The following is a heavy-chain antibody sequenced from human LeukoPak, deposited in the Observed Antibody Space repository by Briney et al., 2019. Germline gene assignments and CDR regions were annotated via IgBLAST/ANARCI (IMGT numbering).Heavy chain of an antibody. J-gene: IGHJ4*02. D-gene: IGHD2-2*01. V-gene: IGHV4-59*01. CDR3: AREYCTRTYCYDYFDY. CDR2: IFHTGST. CDR1: GDSITNSY. Sequence: PSETLSLTCTVSGDSITNSYWTWIRQPPGKGLEYIAYIFHTGSTNYNPSLKGRATISLDTSKNQFSLKLTSVTSADTAVYYCAREYCTRTYCYDYFDYWGQGTLVTVSS.